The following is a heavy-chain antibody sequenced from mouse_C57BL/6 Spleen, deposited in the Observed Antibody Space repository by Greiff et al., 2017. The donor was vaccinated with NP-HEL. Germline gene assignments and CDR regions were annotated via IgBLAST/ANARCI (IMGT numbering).Heavy chain of an antibody. CDR3: VRGGGYGNYVYYCDY. J-gene: IGHJ2*01. V-gene: IGHV10-3*01. Sequence: EVQRVESGGGLVQPKGSLKLSCAASGFTFNTYAMHWVRQAPGKGLEWVARIRSKSSNYATYSADSVKDRFTISRDDSQSMLYLQMNNLKTEDTAMYYCVRGGGYGNYVYYCDYWGQGTTLTVSS. CDR2: IRSKSSNYAT. D-gene: IGHD2-1*01. CDR1: GFTFNTYA.